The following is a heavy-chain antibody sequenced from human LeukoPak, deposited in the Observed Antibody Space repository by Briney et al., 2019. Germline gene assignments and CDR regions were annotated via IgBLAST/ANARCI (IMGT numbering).Heavy chain of an antibody. CDR1: GGTFSSYA. J-gene: IGHJ6*03. V-gene: IGHV1-69*06. CDR2: IIPIFGTA. Sequence: SVKVSCKASGGTFSSYAISWVRQAPGQGLEWMGGIIPIFGTANYAQKFQGRVTITADKSTSTAYMELSSLRSEDTAVYYCARVPVEMATIANGYYYYMDVWGKGTTVTVSS. CDR3: ARVPVEMATIANGYYYYMDV. D-gene: IGHD5-24*01.